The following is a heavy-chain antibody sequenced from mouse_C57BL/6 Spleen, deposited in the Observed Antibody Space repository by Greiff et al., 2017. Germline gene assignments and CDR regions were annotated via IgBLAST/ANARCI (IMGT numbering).Heavy chain of an antibody. CDR1: GYTFTDYN. V-gene: IGHV1-22*01. CDR3: ARTHYSNYVDY. Sequence: EVQLQQSGPELVKPGASVKMSCKASGYTFTDYNMHWVKQSHGKSLEWIGYINPNNGGTSYNQKFKCKATLTVNKSSSTAYMELRSLTSEDSAVYYCARTHYSNYVDYWGQGTTLTVSS. J-gene: IGHJ2*01. D-gene: IGHD2-5*01. CDR2: INPNNGGT.